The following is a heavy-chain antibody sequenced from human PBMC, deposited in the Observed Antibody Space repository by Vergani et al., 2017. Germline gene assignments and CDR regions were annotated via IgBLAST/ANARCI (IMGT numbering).Heavy chain of an antibody. J-gene: IGHJ4*02. CDR2: IWYDGSNK. CDR3: AKEGYFLSFDY. D-gene: IGHD3-22*01. Sequence: QVQLVESGGGVVQPGRSLRLSCAASGFTFSSYGMHWVRQAPGKGLEWVAVIWYDGSNKYYADSVKGRFTISRDNSKNTLYLQMNSLRAEDTAVYYCAKEGYFLSFDYWGQGTLVTVSS. CDR1: GFTFSSYG. V-gene: IGHV3-33*06.